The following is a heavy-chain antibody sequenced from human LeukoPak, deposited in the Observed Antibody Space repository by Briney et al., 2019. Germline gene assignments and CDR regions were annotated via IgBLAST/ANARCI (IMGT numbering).Heavy chain of an antibody. CDR2: IYTSGST. Sequence: SETLSLTCAVYGGSFSGYYWSWIRQPAGKGLEWIGRIYTSGSTNYNPSLKSRVTISVDTSKNQFSLKLSSVTAADTAVYYCARVEVATPPYYYYYMDVWGKGTTVTISS. J-gene: IGHJ6*03. CDR3: ARVEVATPPYYYYYMDV. V-gene: IGHV4-59*10. CDR1: GGSFSGYY. D-gene: IGHD6-19*01.